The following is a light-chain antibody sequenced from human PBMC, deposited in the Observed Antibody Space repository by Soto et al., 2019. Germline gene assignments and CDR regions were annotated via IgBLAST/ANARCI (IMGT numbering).Light chain of an antibody. CDR3: QQYGSSPLT. V-gene: IGKV3-20*01. CDR2: GTS. CDR1: QGVSSSY. Sequence: EIVLTQYPGTLSLSPGERATLSCRASQGVSSSYLAWYQQIPGQSPRLLIYGTSSRATGIPDRFSGSGSGTDFTLTISRLEPEDSAVYYCQQYGSSPLTVGGGTKVDSK. J-gene: IGKJ4*01.